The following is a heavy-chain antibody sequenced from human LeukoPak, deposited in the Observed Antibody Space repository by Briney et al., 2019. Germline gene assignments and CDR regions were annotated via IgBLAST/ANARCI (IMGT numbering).Heavy chain of an antibody. V-gene: IGHV3-7*03. J-gene: IGHJ4*02. Sequence: GGSLRLSCVGSGYIFSSYWMNWVRQAPGKGLEWVANIKQDGSEKYHVDSVKGRFTISRDNAKNSLYLQMDSLRVEDTAVYYCARDIRTVRYNYFDYWGQGTLVTVSS. CDR3: ARDIRTVRYNYFDY. CDR1: GYIFSSYW. D-gene: IGHD2-8*01. CDR2: IKQDGSEK.